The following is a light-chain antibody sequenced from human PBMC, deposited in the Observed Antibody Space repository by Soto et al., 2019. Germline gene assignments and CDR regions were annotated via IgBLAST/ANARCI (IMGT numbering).Light chain of an antibody. J-gene: IGLJ1*01. CDR2: DVS. V-gene: IGLV2-14*03. CDR1: SSDVGGYNY. Sequence: QSVRTQPASVSGSPGHSITISCTGTSSDVGGYNYVSWYQHHPGEAPKLMIYDVSNRPSGVSNRFSGSKSGNTASLTISGLQPEDEADYYCSSYTTSNTRQIVFGTGTKVTVL. CDR3: SSYTTSNTRQIV.